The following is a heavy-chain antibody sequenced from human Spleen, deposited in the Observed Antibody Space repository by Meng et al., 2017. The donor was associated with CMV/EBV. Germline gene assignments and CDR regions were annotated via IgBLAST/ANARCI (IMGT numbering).Heavy chain of an antibody. Sequence: GESLKISCAASGFTFSNAWMSWVRQAPGKGLEWVGRIKSKTDGGTTDYAAPVKGRFTISRDDSKNTLYLQMNSLKTEDTAVYYCTTVPDFWSEVYWGQGTLVTVSS. D-gene: IGHD3-3*01. V-gene: IGHV3-15*01. CDR3: TTVPDFWSEVY. CDR2: IKSKTDGGTT. CDR1: GFTFSNAW. J-gene: IGHJ4*02.